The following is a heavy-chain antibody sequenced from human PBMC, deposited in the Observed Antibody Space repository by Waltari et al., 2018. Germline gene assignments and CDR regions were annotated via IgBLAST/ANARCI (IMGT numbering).Heavy chain of an antibody. Sequence: QVQLVQSGAEVKKPGASVKGSCKASGDTFTGSYMHWVRQAPGQGLEWMGWINPNSGGTNYAQKFQGSVTMTRDTSISTAYMELSRLRSDDTAVYYCARVSRVQGVIRTGYWGQGTLVTVSS. CDR2: INPNSGGT. CDR3: ARVSRVQGVIRTGY. D-gene: IGHD3-10*01. V-gene: IGHV1-2*02. J-gene: IGHJ4*02. CDR1: GDTFTGSY.